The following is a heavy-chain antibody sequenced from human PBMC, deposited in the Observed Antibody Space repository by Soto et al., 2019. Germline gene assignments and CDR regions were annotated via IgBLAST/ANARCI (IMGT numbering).Heavy chain of an antibody. CDR3: ARDFAFSGYCSGGSCYLDY. V-gene: IGHV3-30*03. CDR2: ISYDGSNK. J-gene: IGHJ4*02. CDR1: GFTFSSYG. Sequence: GGSLRLSCAASGFTFSSYGMHWVRQAPGKGLEWVAVISYDGSNKYYADSVKGRFTISRDNSKNTLYLQMNSLRAEDTAVYYCARDFAFSGYCSGGSCYLDYWGQGTLVTVSS. D-gene: IGHD2-15*01.